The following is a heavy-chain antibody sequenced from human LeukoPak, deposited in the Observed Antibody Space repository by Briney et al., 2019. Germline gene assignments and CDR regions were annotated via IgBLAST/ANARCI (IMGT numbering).Heavy chain of an antibody. J-gene: IGHJ4*02. CDR1: GFNFSTNG. CDR2: IRFDGTKT. CDR3: ARDFDDVSGNYYYIPDY. V-gene: IGHV3-30*02. Sequence: PGGSLRLSCEASGFNFSTNGMHWVGQAPGKDREWVSFIRFDGTKTFYGDSVRGRFTISRDNSKNTLYLQLSSLRGDDTAVYYCARDFDDVSGNYYYIPDYWGQGTPVTVSS. D-gene: IGHD3-10*01.